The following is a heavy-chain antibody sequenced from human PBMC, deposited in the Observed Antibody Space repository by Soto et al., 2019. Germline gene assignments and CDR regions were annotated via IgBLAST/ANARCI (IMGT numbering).Heavy chain of an antibody. CDR3: ARVVCMVRGVISPYYYYGMDV. D-gene: IGHD3-10*01. V-gene: IGHV4-34*01. Sequence: SETLSLTCPVSGGFFSGYYWLWIRQPPGKGLEWIGEINHSGSTNYNPSLKSRVTISVDTSKNQFSLKLSSVTAADTAVYYCARVVCMVRGVISPYYYYGMDVWGQGTTVT. CDR2: INHSGST. J-gene: IGHJ6*02. CDR1: GGFFSGYY.